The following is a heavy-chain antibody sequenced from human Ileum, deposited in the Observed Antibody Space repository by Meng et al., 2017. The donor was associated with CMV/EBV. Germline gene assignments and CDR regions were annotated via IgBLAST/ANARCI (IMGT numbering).Heavy chain of an antibody. CDR1: GGSFSCYF. J-gene: IGHJ4*02. V-gene: IGHV4-34*01. Sequence: LSLTLAVYGGSFSCYFWSWIPQPPGKGLEWIGEIHHSGSTNYNPSLKSRVTISEDTSKNQFSLKLSSVTAADTAVYYCARAYSYYYFDYWGQGTLVTVSS. D-gene: IGHD2-15*01. CDR3: ARAYSYYYFDY. CDR2: IHHSGST.